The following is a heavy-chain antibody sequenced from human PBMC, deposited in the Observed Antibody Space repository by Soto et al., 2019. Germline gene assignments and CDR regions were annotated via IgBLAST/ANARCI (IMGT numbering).Heavy chain of an antibody. CDR3: ARSMTTVSKFDY. CDR1: GGSISSGGYS. J-gene: IGHJ4*02. Sequence: QLQLQESGSGLVKPSQTLSLTCAVSGGSISSGGYSWSWIRQPQGKGLEWIGYIYHSGRTYNNPSLKSRATISVDRSKNQFSLKLSYVTAADPAVYYCARSMTTVSKFDYWGQGTLVTVSS. V-gene: IGHV4-30-2*01. CDR2: IYHSGRT. D-gene: IGHD4-17*01.